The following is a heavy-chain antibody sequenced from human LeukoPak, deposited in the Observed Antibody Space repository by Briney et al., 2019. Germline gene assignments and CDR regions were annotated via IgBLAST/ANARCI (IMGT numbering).Heavy chain of an antibody. D-gene: IGHD1-7*01. J-gene: IGHJ4*02. CDR3: ARGPYNWNYAVDY. Sequence: GGSLRLSCAASGFTFSSYSMNWVRQAPGKGLEWVSSISSSSSFIYYADSVKGRFTISRDNAKNSLYLQMNSLRAEDTAVYYCARGPYNWNYAVDYWGQGTLVTVSS. CDR1: GFTFSSYS. V-gene: IGHV3-21*01. CDR2: ISSSSSFI.